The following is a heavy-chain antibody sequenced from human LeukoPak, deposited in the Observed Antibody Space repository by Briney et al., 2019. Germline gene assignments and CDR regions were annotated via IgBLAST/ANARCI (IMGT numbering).Heavy chain of an antibody. J-gene: IGHJ5*02. D-gene: IGHD2-2*02. CDR3: ARGGPINIVVVPAAITEGHWFDP. V-gene: IGHV4-34*01. Sequence: PSETLSLTCAVYGGSFSGYYWSWIRQPPGKGLEWIGYIYHSGSTYYNPSLKSRVTISVDRSKNQFSLKLSSVTAADTAVYYCARGGPINIVVVPAAITEGHWFDPWGQGTLVTVSS. CDR2: IYHSGST. CDR1: GGSFSGYY.